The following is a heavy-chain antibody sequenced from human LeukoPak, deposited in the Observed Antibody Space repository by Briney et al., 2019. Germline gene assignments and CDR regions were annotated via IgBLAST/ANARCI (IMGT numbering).Heavy chain of an antibody. D-gene: IGHD6-13*01. CDR2: INHSGST. J-gene: IGHJ6*03. Sequence: SETLSLACAVYGGSFSGYYWSWIRQPPGKGLEWIGEINHSGSTNYNPSLKSRVTISVDTSKNQFSLKLSSVTAADTAVYYCATQLRGPYYYYMDVWGKGTTVTVSS. CDR1: GGSFSGYY. V-gene: IGHV4-34*01. CDR3: ATQLRGPYYYYMDV.